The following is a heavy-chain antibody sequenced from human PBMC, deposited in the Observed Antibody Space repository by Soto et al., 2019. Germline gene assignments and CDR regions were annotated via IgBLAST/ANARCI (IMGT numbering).Heavy chain of an antibody. D-gene: IGHD3-22*01. J-gene: IGHJ4*02. V-gene: IGHV5-51*01. CDR1: GYSFTSYW. CDR2: IYSGDSDT. CDR3: ASQYDYDSIVT. Sequence: VQLVQSGAEVKKPGESLKISCKGSGYSFTSYWIGWVGQVPGKGLEWMGIIYSGDSDTRYSPSFQGQVTISADKSISTAYMAMSRLKASDIDMYYCASQYDYDSIVTWGQRTLVTVFS.